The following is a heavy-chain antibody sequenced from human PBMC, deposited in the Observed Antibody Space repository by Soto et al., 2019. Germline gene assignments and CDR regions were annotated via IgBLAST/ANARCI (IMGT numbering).Heavy chain of an antibody. V-gene: IGHV3-23*01. D-gene: IGHD5-12*01. CDR1: AFSLTSCS. Sequence: LRLSCVTSAFSLTSCSMSWVRQTPGKGLEWASALSRSGGATYYADSVKGRFTISRDTSTNTLYLQMSNLRAEDTAIYYCAKGEMATIRNSFDPWGQGTLVTVSS. J-gene: IGHJ5*02. CDR2: LSRSGGAT. CDR3: AKGEMATIRNSFDP.